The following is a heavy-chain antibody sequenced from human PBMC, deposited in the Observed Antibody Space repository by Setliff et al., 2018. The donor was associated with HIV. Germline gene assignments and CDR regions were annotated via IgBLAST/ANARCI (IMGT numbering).Heavy chain of an antibody. J-gene: IGHJ4*02. CDR2: IIPSGST. D-gene: IGHD2-21*02. CDR1: GGSISNFY. Sequence: PSETLSLTCSVSGGSISNFYWSWIRQPPGKGLEWIGEIIPSGSTNYNPSLKSRVTMSIDTSKSQFSLKLSSVTAADTAVYYCVRQADCGGDCVLGYWGQGTLVTVSS. V-gene: IGHV4-34*12. CDR3: VRQADCGGDCVLGY.